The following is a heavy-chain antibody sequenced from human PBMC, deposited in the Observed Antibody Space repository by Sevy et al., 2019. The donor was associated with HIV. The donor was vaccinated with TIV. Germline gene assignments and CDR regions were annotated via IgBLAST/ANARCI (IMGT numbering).Heavy chain of an antibody. D-gene: IGHD2-15*01. Sequence: ASVKVSCKVSGYTLTELSMHWVRQAPGKGLEWMGGFDPEDGETIYAQMFQGRVTMTEDTSTDTAYMELSSLRSEDTAVYYCATVGRGVVGVLWFDPWGQGTLVTVSS. CDR1: GYTLTELS. V-gene: IGHV1-24*01. CDR3: ATVGRGVVGVLWFDP. J-gene: IGHJ5*02. CDR2: FDPEDGET.